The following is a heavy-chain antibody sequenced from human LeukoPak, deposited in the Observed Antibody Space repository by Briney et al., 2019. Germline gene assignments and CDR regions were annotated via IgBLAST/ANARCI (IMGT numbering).Heavy chain of an antibody. CDR3: AREVGANSMDV. V-gene: IGHV3-48*01. J-gene: IGHJ6*03. CDR2: ISSSSSTI. CDR1: GFTFSSYE. D-gene: IGHD1-26*01. Sequence: GGSLRLSYAASGFTFSSYEMNWVRQAPGKGLEWVSYISSSSSTIYYADSVKGRFTISRDNAKNSLYLQMNSLRAEDTAVYYCAREVGANSMDVWGKGTTVTVSS.